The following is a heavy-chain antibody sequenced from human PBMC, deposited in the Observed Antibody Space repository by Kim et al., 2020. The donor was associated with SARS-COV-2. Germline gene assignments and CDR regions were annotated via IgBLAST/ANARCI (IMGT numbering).Heavy chain of an antibody. CDR2: IYPGDSDT. CDR3: ARQGNDILTGYYKDYYYGMDV. D-gene: IGHD3-9*01. V-gene: IGHV5-51*01. CDR1: GYSFTSYW. J-gene: IGHJ6*02. Sequence: GESLQISCKGSGYSFTSYWIGWVRQMPGKGLEWMGIIYPGDSDTRYSPSFQGQVTISADKSISTAYLQWSSLKASDTAMYYCARQGNDILTGYYKDYYYGMDVWGQGTTVTVSS.